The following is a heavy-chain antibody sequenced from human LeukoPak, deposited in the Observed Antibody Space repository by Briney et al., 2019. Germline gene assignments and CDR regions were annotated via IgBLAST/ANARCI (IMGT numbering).Heavy chain of an antibody. CDR2: ISYDGSNK. CDR3: ARGPTPARGVPLYYYYGMDV. V-gene: IGHV3-30-3*01. Sequence: GGSLRLSCAASGFTFSSYAMHWARQAPGKGLEWVAVISYDGSNKYYADSVKGRFTISRDNSKNTLYLQMNSLRAEDTAVYYCARGPTPARGVPLYYYYGMDVWGQGTTVTVSS. CDR1: GFTFSSYA. J-gene: IGHJ6*02. D-gene: IGHD3-10*01.